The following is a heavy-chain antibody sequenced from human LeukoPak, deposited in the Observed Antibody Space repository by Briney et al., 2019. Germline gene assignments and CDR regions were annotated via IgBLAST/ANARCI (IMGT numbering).Heavy chain of an antibody. V-gene: IGHV3-48*03. J-gene: IGHJ4*02. Sequence: GGSLRLSCAASGFTFSSYEMNWVRQAPGKGLEWVSYISSSGSTIYYADSVKGRFTISRDNAKNSLYLQMNSLRAEDTAVYYCARTGAPQQHYFDYWGQGTLDTVSS. CDR1: GFTFSSYE. CDR3: ARTGAPQQHYFDY. D-gene: IGHD7-27*01. CDR2: ISSSGSTI.